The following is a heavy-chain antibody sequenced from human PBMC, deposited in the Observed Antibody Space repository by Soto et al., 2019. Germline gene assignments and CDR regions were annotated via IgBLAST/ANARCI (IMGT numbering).Heavy chain of an antibody. V-gene: IGHV1-69*01. CDR3: ARTCGYRSPSGTFDL. CDR1: GGTFSSYA. CDR2: SISIFGTA. D-gene: IGHD3-22*01. J-gene: IGHJ2*01. Sequence: QVQLVQSGAEVKKPGSSVKVSCKASGGTFSSYAISWVRQAPGQGLEWMGGSISIFGTANYTQKFQGRVTFTAHESTSTAYVEVSSLRSEDTAVYYCARTCGYRSPSGTFDLWGRGTLVTVSS.